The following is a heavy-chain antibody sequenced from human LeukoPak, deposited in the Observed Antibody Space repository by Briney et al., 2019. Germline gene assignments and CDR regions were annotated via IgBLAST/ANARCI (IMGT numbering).Heavy chain of an antibody. CDR2: IWYDGSHK. V-gene: IGHV3-33*01. D-gene: IGHD3-10*01. J-gene: IGHJ4*02. CDR1: GFTFSTYA. CDR3: ARRTDYGSGMG. Sequence: PGGSLRLSCVASGFTFSTYAMYWVRQAPGKGLEWVAVIWYDGSHKYYADSVKGRFTISRDNSKNTLSLQMNSLRAEDTAMYYCARRTDYGSGMGWGQGTLVTVSS.